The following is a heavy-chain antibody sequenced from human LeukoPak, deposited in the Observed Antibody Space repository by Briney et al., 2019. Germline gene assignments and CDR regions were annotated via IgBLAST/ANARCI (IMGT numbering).Heavy chain of an antibody. CDR2: ISSSSSTI. CDR3: AKSSSSWSRGAFDI. CDR1: GFTFSSYS. J-gene: IGHJ3*02. D-gene: IGHD6-13*01. Sequence: GGSLRLSCAASGFTFSSYSMNWVRQAPGKGLEWVSYISSSSSTIYYADSVKGRFTISRDNSKNTLYLQMNSLRAEDTAVYYCAKSSSSWSRGAFDIWGQGTMVTVSS. V-gene: IGHV3-48*01.